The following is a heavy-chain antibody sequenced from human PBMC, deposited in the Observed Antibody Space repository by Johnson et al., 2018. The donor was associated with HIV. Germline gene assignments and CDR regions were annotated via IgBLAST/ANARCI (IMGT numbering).Heavy chain of an antibody. CDR2: MSGSGGGT. D-gene: IGHD3-10*01. Sequence: EVQLVESGGGVVQPGRSLRLSCAASGFTFDDYGMSWVRQGPGKGLEWVSAMSGSGGGTYYADSVKGRFTISRDNSRNTLFLHMNSLRADDTAVYYCAIGRGEFPRHAFDIWGQGTMVTVSS. V-gene: IGHV3-23*04. CDR1: GFTFDDYG. J-gene: IGHJ3*02. CDR3: AIGRGEFPRHAFDI.